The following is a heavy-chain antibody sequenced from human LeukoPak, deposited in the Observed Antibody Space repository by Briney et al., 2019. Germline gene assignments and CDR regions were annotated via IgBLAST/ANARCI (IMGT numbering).Heavy chain of an antibody. Sequence: SETLSLTCTVSGGSIYSGSYYWSWIRQPAGKGLEWIGRIYTSGSTNYNPSLKSRVTISVDTSKNQFSLKLSSVTAADTAVYYCARGGSRPSDAFDIWGQGTMVTVSS. J-gene: IGHJ3*02. V-gene: IGHV4-61*02. CDR2: IYTSGST. D-gene: IGHD1-26*01. CDR1: GGSIYSGSYY. CDR3: ARGGSRPSDAFDI.